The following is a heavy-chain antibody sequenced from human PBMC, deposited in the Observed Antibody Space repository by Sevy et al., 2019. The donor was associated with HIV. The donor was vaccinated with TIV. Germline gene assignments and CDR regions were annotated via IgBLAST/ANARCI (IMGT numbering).Heavy chain of an antibody. D-gene: IGHD3-22*01. CDR3: ARDRDYYDSSGYYSYYYYYGMDV. Sequence: GGSLRLSCAASGFTFSSYAMHWVRQAPGKGLEWVAVISYDGSNKYYADSVKGRFTISRDNSKNTLYLQMNSLRAKDTAVYYCARDRDYYDSSGYYSYYYYYGMDVWGQGTTVTVSS. CDR1: GFTFSSYA. J-gene: IGHJ6*02. CDR2: ISYDGSNK. V-gene: IGHV3-30*04.